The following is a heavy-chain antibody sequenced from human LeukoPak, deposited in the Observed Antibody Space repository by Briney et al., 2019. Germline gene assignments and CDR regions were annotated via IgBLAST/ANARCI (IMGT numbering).Heavy chain of an antibody. Sequence: VSSVKVSCKASGYTFTSYYMHCVRQAPGQGLEWMGIINPSGGSTSYAQKFQGRVTMTRDTCTSKVYMELSSLRSEDTAVYYCARPYNWNLIPMVRGVTDNAFDIWGQGTMVTVSS. D-gene: IGHD3-10*01. CDR3: ARPYNWNLIPMVRGVTDNAFDI. CDR1: GYTFTSYY. CDR2: INPSGGST. J-gene: IGHJ3*02. V-gene: IGHV1-46*01.